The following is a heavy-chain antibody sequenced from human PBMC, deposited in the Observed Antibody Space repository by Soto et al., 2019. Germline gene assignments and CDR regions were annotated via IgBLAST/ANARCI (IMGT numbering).Heavy chain of an antibody. J-gene: IGHJ6*02. V-gene: IGHV3-30*18. CDR3: AKVFLGSSGYYYYYGMDV. CDR2: ISYDGSNK. CDR1: RFTFSGYG. D-gene: IGHD3-22*01. Sequence: GGSLRLSCAASRFTFSGYGMHWVRQAPGKGLEWVAAISYDGSNKFYADSVKGRFTISRDNSKNTLYLQMNSLRAEDTAVYYCAKVFLGSSGYYYYYGMDVWGQGTTVTV.